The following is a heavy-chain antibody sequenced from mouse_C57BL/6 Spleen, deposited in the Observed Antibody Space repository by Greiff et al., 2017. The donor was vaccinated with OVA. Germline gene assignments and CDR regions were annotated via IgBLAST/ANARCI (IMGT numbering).Heavy chain of an antibody. J-gene: IGHJ2*02. CDR1: GYTFTDYY. D-gene: IGHD2-1*01. Sequence: VQLKQSGPELVKPGASVKISCKASGYTFTDYYMNWVKQSHGKSLEWIGDINPNNGGTSYNQKFKGKSTLTVDKSSSTAYMELRSLTSEDSAVYYCARQGGNYVYFDYWGQGTSLTVSS. CDR3: ARQGGNYVYFDY. V-gene: IGHV1-26*01. CDR2: INPNNGGT.